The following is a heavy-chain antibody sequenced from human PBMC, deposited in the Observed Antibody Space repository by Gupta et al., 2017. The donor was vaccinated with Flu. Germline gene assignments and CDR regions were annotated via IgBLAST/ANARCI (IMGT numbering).Heavy chain of an antibody. V-gene: IGHV3-48*03. J-gene: IGHJ6*02. CDR2: ISSSGSTI. CDR3: ARDQGRGTAAAGDYYYGMDV. Sequence: EVQLVESGGGLVQPGGSLRLSCAASGFTFSSYEMNWVRQAPGKGLEWVSYISSSGSTIYYADSVKGRFTISRDNAKNSLYLQMNSLRAEDTAVYYCARDQGRGTAAAGDYYYGMDVWGQGTTVTVSS. D-gene: IGHD6-13*01. CDR1: GFTFSSYE.